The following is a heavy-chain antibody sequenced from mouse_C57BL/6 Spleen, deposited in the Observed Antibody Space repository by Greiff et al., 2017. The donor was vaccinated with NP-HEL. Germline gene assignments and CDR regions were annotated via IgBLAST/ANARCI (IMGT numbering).Heavy chain of an antibody. CDR2: IDPSDSYT. CDR3: ARSNSNYPYYFDY. J-gene: IGHJ2*01. V-gene: IGHV1-50*01. CDR1: GYTFTSYW. D-gene: IGHD2-5*01. Sequence: QVQLKQSGAELVKPGASVKLSCKASGYTFTSYWMQWVKQRPGQGLEWIGEIDPSDSYTNYNQKFKGKATLTVDTSSSTAYMQLSSLTSEDSAVYYCARSNSNYPYYFDYWGQGTTLTVSS.